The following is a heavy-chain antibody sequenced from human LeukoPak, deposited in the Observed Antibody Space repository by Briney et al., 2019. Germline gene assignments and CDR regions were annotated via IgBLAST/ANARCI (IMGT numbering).Heavy chain of an antibody. Sequence: TGGSLRLSCAASRFTFSGYAMHWVRQAPGKGLEWVAVISYDGNNKYYVDSVQGRFTISRDNSKNTLYLQMNSLRAEDTAVYYCARTFYSGAGFYYPLDYWGQGTLVTVSS. CDR3: ARTFYSGAGFYYPLDY. CDR2: ISYDGNNK. V-gene: IGHV3-30*01. D-gene: IGHD3-10*01. J-gene: IGHJ4*02. CDR1: RFTFSGYA.